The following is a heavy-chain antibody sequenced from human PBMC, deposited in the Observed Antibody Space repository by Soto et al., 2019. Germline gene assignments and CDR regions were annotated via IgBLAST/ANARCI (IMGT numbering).Heavy chain of an antibody. D-gene: IGHD3-9*01. Sequence: PSETLSLTCAVYGGSFSGYYWSWIRQPPGKGLEWIGEINHSGRTNYNPSLKSRVTISVDTSKNQFSLKLSSVTAADTAVYYCAIEYLDLDYWGQGTLVTVSS. CDR2: INHSGRT. CDR1: GGSFSGYY. CDR3: AIEYLDLDY. J-gene: IGHJ4*02. V-gene: IGHV4-34*01.